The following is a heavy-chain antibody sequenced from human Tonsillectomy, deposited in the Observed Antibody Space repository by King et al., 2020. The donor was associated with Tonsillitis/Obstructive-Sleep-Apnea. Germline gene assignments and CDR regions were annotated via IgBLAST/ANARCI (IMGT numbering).Heavy chain of an antibody. D-gene: IGHD4-17*01. CDR2: ISYDGSNK. CDR1: GFTFSSYP. Sequence: VQLVESGGGVVQPGRSLRLSCAASGFTFSSYPMHWVRQAPGKGLEWVAVISYDGSNKFYADSVKGRFTISRDNSKNTLHLQMNSLRTGDTAVYYCARDPGTTSTADFDYWGQGTLVTVSS. V-gene: IGHV3-30*04. CDR3: ARDPGTTSTADFDY. J-gene: IGHJ4*02.